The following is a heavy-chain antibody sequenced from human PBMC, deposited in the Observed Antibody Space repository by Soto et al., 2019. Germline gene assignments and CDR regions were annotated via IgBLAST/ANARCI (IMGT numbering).Heavy chain of an antibody. J-gene: IGHJ4*02. Sequence: SQTLSPPCPISGFRFSSNSAAWNCIIRSPSRVLEWLGRTYYRSKWYNDYAVSVKSRIAINPDTSKNQFSLQLNSVTPEDTAVYYCARTSGHFDSWGQGTLVTVSS. V-gene: IGHV6-1*01. CDR2: TYYRSKWYN. CDR1: GFRFSSNSAA. D-gene: IGHD6-19*01. CDR3: ARTSGHFDS.